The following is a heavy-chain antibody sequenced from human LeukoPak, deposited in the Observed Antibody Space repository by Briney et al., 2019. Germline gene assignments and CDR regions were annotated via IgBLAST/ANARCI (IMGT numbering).Heavy chain of an antibody. V-gene: IGHV4-4*07. CDR3: AREQGSQQYGNSWSFDY. CDR1: GGSISNYY. Sequence: SETLSLTCNVSGGSISNYYWSWIRQPAGKGLELIGRIYTSGSTNYNPSLKSRVTMSVDTSKNQFSLQLSSVTAADTAAYYCAREQGSQQYGNSWSFDYWGHGTLVTVSS. D-gene: IGHD6-13*01. CDR2: IYTSGST. J-gene: IGHJ4*01.